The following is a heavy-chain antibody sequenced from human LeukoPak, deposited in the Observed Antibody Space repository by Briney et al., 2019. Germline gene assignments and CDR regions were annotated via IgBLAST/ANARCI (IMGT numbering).Heavy chain of an antibody. D-gene: IGHD1-26*01. V-gene: IGHV3-23*01. Sequence: GGSLRLSCAASGFTFSSYAMSWVRQAPGKGLEWVSAISGNGGSTYYADSVKGRFTISRDNSQNTLYLQMNSLRAEDTALYYCTKGAKWELPLDYWGQGTLVTVSS. CDR1: GFTFSSYA. CDR2: ISGNGGST. J-gene: IGHJ4*02. CDR3: TKGAKWELPLDY.